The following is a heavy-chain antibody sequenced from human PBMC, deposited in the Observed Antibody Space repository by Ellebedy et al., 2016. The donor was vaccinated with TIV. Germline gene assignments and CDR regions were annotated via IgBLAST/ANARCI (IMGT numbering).Heavy chain of an antibody. CDR3: AKDSGKYGWNSEY. J-gene: IGHJ4*01. D-gene: IGHD3-10*01. V-gene: IGHV3-23*01. CDR1: GFTFDNFA. Sequence: PGGSLRLSCATSGFTFDNFAMRWFRQAPGKGLEWVSAITGSGDRTFHADSVKGRFTVSRDTSKNTLYLQMNSLRAEDTAIYYCAKDSGKYGWNSEYWGHGTHVTVSS. CDR2: ITGSGDRT.